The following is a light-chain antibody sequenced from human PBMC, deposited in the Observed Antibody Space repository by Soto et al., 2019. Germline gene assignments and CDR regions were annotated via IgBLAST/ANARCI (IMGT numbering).Light chain of an antibody. V-gene: IGKV3-20*01. CDR1: QSVSSSY. CDR2: GAS. Sequence: EIVLTQSPGTLSLSPGERATLSCRASQSVSSSYLAWYQQKPGQAPRLLIYGASSRATGIPDRFSGSGSGTDFPLPISRLEPEDFAVYYCQQYGSSPPGTFGQGTKVEIK. CDR3: QQYGSSPPGT. J-gene: IGKJ1*01.